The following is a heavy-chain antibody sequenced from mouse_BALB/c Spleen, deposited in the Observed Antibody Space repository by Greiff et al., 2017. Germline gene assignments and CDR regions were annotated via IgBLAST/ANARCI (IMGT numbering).Heavy chain of an antibody. CDR3: ARPYYYGYNDYYAMDD. CDR2: IDPANGNT. D-gene: IGHD1-2*01. CDR1: GFNIKDTY. Sequence: EVQLQQSGAELVKPGASVKLSCTASGFNIKDTYMHWVKQRPEQGLERIGRIDPANGNTKYDPKFQGKATITADTSSNTAYLQLSSLTSEDTAVYYCARPYYYGYNDYYAMDDWGQGTSVTGSS. V-gene: IGHV14-3*02. J-gene: IGHJ4*01.